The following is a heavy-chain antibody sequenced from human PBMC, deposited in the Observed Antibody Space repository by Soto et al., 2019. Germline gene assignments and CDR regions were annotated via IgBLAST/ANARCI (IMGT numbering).Heavy chain of an antibody. CDR3: ARGGRDIVLVPANWFDP. D-gene: IGHD2-2*01. CDR2: INPNSGGT. V-gene: IGHV1-2*06. Sequence: GASVKVSCKASGYIFTDYYMHWVRQAPGQELGWMGRINPNSGGTNYAQKFQGRVTMTRDTSTSTAYMELRSLRSDDTAVYYCARGGRDIVLVPANWFDPWGQGTLVTVSS. CDR1: GYIFTDYY. J-gene: IGHJ5*02.